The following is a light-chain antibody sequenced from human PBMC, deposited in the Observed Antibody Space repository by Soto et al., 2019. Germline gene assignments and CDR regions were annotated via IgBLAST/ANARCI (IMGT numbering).Light chain of an antibody. V-gene: IGKV3-20*01. CDR3: QQYGSSLVFT. CDR2: GAS. CDR1: QSVSSSY. J-gene: IGKJ3*01. Sequence: EIVLTQSPGTLSLSPGERATLSCRASQSVSSSYLAWYQQKPGQAHRLLIYGASSRATGIPDRFSGSGSGTAVTLTSSRLEPEDFAVYYCQQYGSSLVFTFGPGTKVDIK.